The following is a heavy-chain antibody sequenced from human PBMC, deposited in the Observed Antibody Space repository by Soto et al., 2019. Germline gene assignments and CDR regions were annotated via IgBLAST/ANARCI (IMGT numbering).Heavy chain of an antibody. CDR2: ISGTGVNT. CDR3: AKDTVQNLYRTSSLEGCFGP. J-gene: IGHJ5*02. D-gene: IGHD6-6*01. V-gene: IGHV3-23*01. CDR1: GFIFSSYA. Sequence: QPVGSLRLSCEASGFIFSSYAITWVRQAPGKALEWVSTISGTGVNTYYADSVRGRFTGSRDNSKNTVWLQMNSLRAADSSVYYCAKDTVQNLYRTSSLEGCFGPWGQGTRVTFSS.